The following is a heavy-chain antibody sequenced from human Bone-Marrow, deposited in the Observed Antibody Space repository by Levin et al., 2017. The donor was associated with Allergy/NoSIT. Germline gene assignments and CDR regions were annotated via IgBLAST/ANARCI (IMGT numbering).Heavy chain of an antibody. J-gene: IGHJ3*01. CDR1: GDTLRGHY. CDR2: VNHNSGAT. CDR3: AGASGSFGYDALDL. D-gene: IGHD3-3*01. Sequence: GGSLRLSCKTTGDTLRGHYVHWERQAPGQGLEWMGWVNHNSGATNFAQKFQGRVTMAWDTSLRTAYVEVSGLTFDDTAVYYCAGASGSFGYDALDLWGQGTMVTVSS. V-gene: IGHV1-2*02.